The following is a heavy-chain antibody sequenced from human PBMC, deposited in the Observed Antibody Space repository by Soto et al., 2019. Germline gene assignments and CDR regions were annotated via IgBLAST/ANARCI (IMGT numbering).Heavy chain of an antibody. Sequence: EVQVVESGGGLVQPGGSLKLSCATSGFTFSSYWMSWVRQAPGKGLEWVANIKQDGSERYYVDSVKGRFTISRDNAKNSLYLEMNSLRAEDAAVYDCVRGGGTGDWGQGTLVTVSS. D-gene: IGHD2-8*02. CDR1: GFTFSSYW. V-gene: IGHV3-7*01. J-gene: IGHJ4*02. CDR3: VRGGGTGD. CDR2: IKQDGSER.